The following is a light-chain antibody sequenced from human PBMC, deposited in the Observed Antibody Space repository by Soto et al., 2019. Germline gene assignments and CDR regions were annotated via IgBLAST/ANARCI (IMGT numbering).Light chain of an antibody. V-gene: IGKV1-5*03. CDR3: PNYNSYSGA. CDR1: QTISSW. J-gene: IGKJ1*01. Sequence: DIQMTQSPSTLSGSVGDRVTITCRASQTISSWLAWYQQKPGKAPKLLIYKASTLKSGVPSRFSGSGSGTEFTLTISSLPTDDFATYYCPNYNSYSGAFGQGTKVELK. CDR2: KAS.